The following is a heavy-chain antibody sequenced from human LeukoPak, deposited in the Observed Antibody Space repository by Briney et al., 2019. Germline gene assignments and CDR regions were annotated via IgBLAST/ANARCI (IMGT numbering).Heavy chain of an antibody. V-gene: IGHV4-39*07. Sequence: PSETLSLTCTVSGGSISSISYYWGWIRQPPGKGLEWLGSSYYSGSTYYNPSLKSRATISLDTSQNQSSLKQSSVTAADTGVYSCARDPFRVVVIPTNWFDPGGQGTLVTVSS. CDR3: ARDPFRVVVIPTNWFDP. J-gene: IGHJ5*02. CDR2: SYYSGST. D-gene: IGHD3-22*01. CDR1: GGSISSISYY.